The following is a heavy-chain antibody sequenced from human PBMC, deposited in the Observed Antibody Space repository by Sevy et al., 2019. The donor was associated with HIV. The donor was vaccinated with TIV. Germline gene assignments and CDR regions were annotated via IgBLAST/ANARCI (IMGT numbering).Heavy chain of an antibody. J-gene: IGHJ4*02. CDR2: ISSSSSYI. V-gene: IGHV3-21*01. D-gene: IGHD5-12*01. CDR1: GFTFSSYS. CDR3: ATDKGGYDPFDY. Sequence: GGCLRLSCAASGFTFSSYSMNWVRQAPGKGLEWVSSISSSSSYIYYADSVKGRFTISRDNAKNSLYLQMNSLRAEDTAVYYCATDKGGYDPFDYWGQGTLVTVSS.